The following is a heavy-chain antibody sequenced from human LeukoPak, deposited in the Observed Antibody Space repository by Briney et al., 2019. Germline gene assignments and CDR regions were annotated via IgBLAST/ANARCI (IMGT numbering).Heavy chain of an antibody. CDR2: ISYDGSNK. D-gene: IGHD3-22*01. CDR3: ARGGAYYYDSSGNDY. CDR1: GFTFSSYA. V-gene: IGHV3-30*04. Sequence: GSLRLSCAASGFTFSSYAMHWVRQAPGKGLEWVAVISYDGSNKYYADSVKGRFTISRDNSKNTLYLQMNSLRAEDTAVYYCARGGAYYYDSSGNDYWGQGTLVTVSS. J-gene: IGHJ4*02.